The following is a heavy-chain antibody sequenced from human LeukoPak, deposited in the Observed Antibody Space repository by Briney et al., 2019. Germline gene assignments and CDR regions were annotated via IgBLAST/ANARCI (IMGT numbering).Heavy chain of an antibody. Sequence: PGGSLRLSCAASGFTFSNYGMHWVRQAPGKGLEWVAFIRYDARNIYYADSVKGRFTISRDNSKKTLYLQMNSLRAEDTAFYYCAKGIYSYGELDHWGQGTLVIVSS. V-gene: IGHV3-30*02. D-gene: IGHD5-18*01. CDR3: AKGIYSYGELDH. CDR2: IRYDARNI. CDR1: GFTFSNYG. J-gene: IGHJ4*02.